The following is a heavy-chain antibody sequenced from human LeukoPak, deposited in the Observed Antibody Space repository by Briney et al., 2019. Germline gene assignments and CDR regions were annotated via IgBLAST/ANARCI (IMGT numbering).Heavy chain of an antibody. J-gene: IGHJ4*02. Sequence: GGSLRLSCAASGFTFSNYAMSWVRQAPGKGLEWVSAISSSGGSTYYADSVKGRFTISRDNSKNTLYLQMDSLRAEDTAVYYCAKRYYYDSGGYQGYFDYWGQGTLVTVSS. D-gene: IGHD3-22*01. V-gene: IGHV3-23*01. CDR3: AKRYYYDSGGYQGYFDY. CDR1: GFTFSNYA. CDR2: ISSSGGST.